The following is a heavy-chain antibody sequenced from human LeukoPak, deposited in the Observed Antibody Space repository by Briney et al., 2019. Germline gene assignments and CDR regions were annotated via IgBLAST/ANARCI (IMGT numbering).Heavy chain of an antibody. CDR1: GFTFSSYA. D-gene: IGHD3-16*01. J-gene: IGHJ4*02. CDR3: AKSYSVMITFGGVLGY. CDR2: ISGSGGST. Sequence: GGSLRLSCAASGFTFSSYAMSWVRQAPGKGLEWVSAISGSGGSTYYADSVKGRFTNSRDSSKNTLYLQMNSLRAEDTAVYYCAKSYSVMITFGGVLGYWGQGTLVTVSS. V-gene: IGHV3-23*01.